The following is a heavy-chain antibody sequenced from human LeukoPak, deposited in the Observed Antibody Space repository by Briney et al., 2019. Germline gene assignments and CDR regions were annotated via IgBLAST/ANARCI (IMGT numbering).Heavy chain of an antibody. J-gene: IGHJ4*02. CDR1: GYSISSGYY. CDR2: IYHSGST. Sequence: TSETLSLTCTVSGYSISSGYYWGWIRQPPGKGLEWIGSIYHSGSTYYNPSLKSRVTISVDTSKNQFSLKLSSVTAADTAVYYCNLAARPAYYFDYWGQGTLVTVSS. CDR3: NLAARPAYYFDY. D-gene: IGHD6-6*01. V-gene: IGHV4-38-2*02.